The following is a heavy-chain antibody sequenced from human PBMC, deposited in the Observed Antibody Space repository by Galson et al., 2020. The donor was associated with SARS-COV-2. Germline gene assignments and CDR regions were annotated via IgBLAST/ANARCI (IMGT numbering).Heavy chain of an antibody. CDR2: IGADGRT. CDR1: GFTFSSHD. J-gene: IGHJ3*01. CDR3: ARDDDSSGMCAFDV. V-gene: IGHV3-13*04. D-gene: IGHD3-22*01. Sequence: GGSLSLSCAASGFTFSSHDMHWVRQLTGKGLEWVSGIGADGRTYYPDSLKGRFTISRDNARNSLHLQMNSLTAGDTAVYYCARDDDSSGMCAFDVWGRGKMVTVSS.